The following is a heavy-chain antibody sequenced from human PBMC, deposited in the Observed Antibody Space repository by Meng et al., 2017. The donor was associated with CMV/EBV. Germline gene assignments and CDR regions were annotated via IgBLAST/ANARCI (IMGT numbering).Heavy chain of an antibody. CDR2: IKSKTDGGTT. J-gene: IGHJ4*02. V-gene: IGHV3-15*01. D-gene: IGHD2-15*01. Sequence: LRWVRQAPGKGLEWVGRIKSKTDGGTTDYAAPVKGRFTISRDDSKNTLYLQMNSVKTEDTAVYYCTTQMSYGYCSGGSCYGGYFDYWGQGTLVTVSS. CDR3: TTQMSYGYCSGGSCYGGYFDY.